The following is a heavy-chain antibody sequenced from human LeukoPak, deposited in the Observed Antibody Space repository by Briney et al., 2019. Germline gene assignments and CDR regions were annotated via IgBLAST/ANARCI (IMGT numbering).Heavy chain of an antibody. J-gene: IGHJ3*02. D-gene: IGHD5-24*01. CDR2: IYPGDSDT. CDR1: GYSFTSYW. Sequence: GESRKISCKGSGYSFTSYWIGWVRQMPGKGLEWMGIIYPGDSDTRYSPSFQGQVTISADKSISTAYLQWSSLKASDTAMYYCARPRIPRWEAFDIWGQGTMVTVSS. V-gene: IGHV5-51*01. CDR3: ARPRIPRWEAFDI.